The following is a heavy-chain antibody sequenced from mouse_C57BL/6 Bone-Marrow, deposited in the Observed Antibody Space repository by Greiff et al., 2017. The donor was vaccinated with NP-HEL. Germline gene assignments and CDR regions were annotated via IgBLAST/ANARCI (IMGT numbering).Heavy chain of an antibody. D-gene: IGHD1-1*01. V-gene: IGHV1-18*01. CDR1: GYTFTDYN. CDR3: ARSDYGRRGLGY. Sequence: VQLQQSGPELVKPGASVKIPCKASGYTFTDYNMDWVKQSHGKSLEWIGDINPNNGGTIYNQKFKGKATLTVDKSSSTAYMELRSLTSEDTAVYYCARSDYGRRGLGYWGQGTTLTVSS. J-gene: IGHJ2*01. CDR2: INPNNGGT.